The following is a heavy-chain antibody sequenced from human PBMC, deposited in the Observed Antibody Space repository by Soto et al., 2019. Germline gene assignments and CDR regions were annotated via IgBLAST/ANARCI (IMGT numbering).Heavy chain of an antibody. CDR1: GFTFSSYW. CDR3: AREWVEWLLPNYYYYGMDV. V-gene: IGHV3-74*01. D-gene: IGHD3-3*01. CDR2: INSDGSST. Sequence: GGSLRLSCAASGFTFSSYWMHWVRQAPGKGLVWVSRINSDGSSTSYADSVKGRFTISRDNAKNTLYLQMNSLRAEDTAVYYCAREWVEWLLPNYYYYGMDVWGQGTTVTVSS. J-gene: IGHJ6*02.